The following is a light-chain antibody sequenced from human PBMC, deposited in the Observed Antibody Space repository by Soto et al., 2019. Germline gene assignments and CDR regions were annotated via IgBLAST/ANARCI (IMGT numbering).Light chain of an antibody. Sequence: DIQMTQSPSTLSASVGDRVTITCRASQSISNSLAWYQQEAGKAPNLLIYRATSLERGVPSRFSGSGSGTEFTLTISGLQPDDFATYYCQQYNSYPRTLGQGTKVEI. CDR3: QQYNSYPRT. CDR2: RAT. V-gene: IGKV1-5*03. CDR1: QSISNS. J-gene: IGKJ1*01.